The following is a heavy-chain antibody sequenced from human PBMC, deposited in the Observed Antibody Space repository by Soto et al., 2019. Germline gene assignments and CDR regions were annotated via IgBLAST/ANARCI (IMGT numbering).Heavy chain of an antibody. J-gene: IGHJ4*02. V-gene: IGHV3-33*01. CDR3: ARDKAVADVIDY. Sequence: QVQLVESGGGVVQPGRSLRLSCAASGFTFSSYGMHWVRQAPGKGLEWVAVIWYDGSNKYYADSVKGRFIISRDNSKNTPYLQMNSLRAEDTAVYYCARDKAVADVIDYWGQGTLVTVSS. CDR1: GFTFSSYG. CDR2: IWYDGSNK. D-gene: IGHD6-19*01.